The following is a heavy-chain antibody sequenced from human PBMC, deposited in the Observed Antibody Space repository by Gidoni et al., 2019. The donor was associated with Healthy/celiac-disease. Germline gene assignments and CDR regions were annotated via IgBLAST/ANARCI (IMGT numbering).Heavy chain of an antibody. J-gene: IGHJ3*02. V-gene: IGHV3-21*01. D-gene: IGHD1-26*01. CDR1: GFTFSSYS. CDR2: ISSSSSYI. CDR3: ARDGSYSDAFDI. Sequence: EVQLVESGGGLVKPGGSLRLSCAASGFTFSSYSMNWVRQAPGKGLEWVSSISSSSSYIYYADSVKGRFTISRDNAKNSLYLQMNSLRAEDTAVYYCARDGSYSDAFDIWGQGTMVTVSS.